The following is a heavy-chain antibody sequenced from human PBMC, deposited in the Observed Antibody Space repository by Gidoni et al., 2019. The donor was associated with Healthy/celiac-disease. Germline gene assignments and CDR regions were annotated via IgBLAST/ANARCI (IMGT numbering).Heavy chain of an antibody. CDR3: ARSEAAAVGGGWFDP. D-gene: IGHD6-13*01. Sequence: QLQLQESGPGLVKPSETLSLTCTVSGGSLSSSSYYWGWIRQPPGKGLEWIGSIYYSGSTYYNPSLKSRVTISVDTSKNQFSLKLSAVTAADTAVYYCARSEAAAVGGGWFDPWGQGTLVTVSS. V-gene: IGHV4-39*01. J-gene: IGHJ5*02. CDR2: IYYSGST. CDR1: GGSLSSSSYY.